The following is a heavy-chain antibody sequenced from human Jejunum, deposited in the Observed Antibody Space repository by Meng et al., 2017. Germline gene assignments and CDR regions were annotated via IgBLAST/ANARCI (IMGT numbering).Heavy chain of an antibody. D-gene: IGHD3-3*02. CDR3: ARVLALIDS. Sequence: QQQQWGVGMFYPSETLSLPCAVVGESFSGYYWNWRRQSPGKGLEWIGQITYTGVVDYNPSLQSRVTIFVDTPKRQFSLNLTSVTAADTAVYYCARVLALIDSWGQGTLVTVSS. J-gene: IGHJ4*02. CDR1: GESFSGYY. CDR2: ITYTGVV. V-gene: IGHV4-34*02.